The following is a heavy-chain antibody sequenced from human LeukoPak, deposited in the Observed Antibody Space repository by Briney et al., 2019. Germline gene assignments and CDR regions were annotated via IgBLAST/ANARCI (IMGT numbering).Heavy chain of an antibody. Sequence: SETLSLTCTVSGDSISSYVWNWIRQPPGKGLEWIAYISYSGSTNYNPSLKSRVTISVDTSKNQFSLRLSSVTAADTAVYYCARGGLWFGELEAFDIWGQGTMVTVSS. J-gene: IGHJ3*02. CDR1: GDSISSYV. D-gene: IGHD3-10*01. CDR2: ISYSGST. V-gene: IGHV4-59*01. CDR3: ARGGLWFGELEAFDI.